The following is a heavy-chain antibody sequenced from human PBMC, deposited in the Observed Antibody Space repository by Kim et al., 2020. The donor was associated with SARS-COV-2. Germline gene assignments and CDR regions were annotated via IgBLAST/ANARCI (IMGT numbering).Heavy chain of an antibody. CDR2: INTNTGNP. V-gene: IGHV7-4-1*02. J-gene: IGHJ6*02. Sequence: ASVKVSCKASGYTFTSYAMNWVRQAPGQGLEWMGWINTNTGNPTYAQGFTGRFVFSLDNSVSTAYLQISSLKAEDTAVYYCARAPEQLGYYCMDVWGQGTTVTVSS. CDR3: ARAPEQLGYYCMDV. CDR1: GYTFTSYA. D-gene: IGHD6-6*01.